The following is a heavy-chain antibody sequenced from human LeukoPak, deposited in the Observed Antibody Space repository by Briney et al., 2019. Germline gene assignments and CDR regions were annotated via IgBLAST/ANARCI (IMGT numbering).Heavy chain of an antibody. CDR1: GGSFSGYY. Sequence: SETLSLTCAVYGGSFSGYYWSWIRQPPGKGLEWIGEINHSGSTNYNPSLKSRVTISVGTSKNQFSLKLSSVTAADTAVYYCARSRVRIRSAFDIWGQGTMVTVSS. CDR2: INHSGST. D-gene: IGHD1-14*01. CDR3: ARSRVRIRSAFDI. J-gene: IGHJ3*02. V-gene: IGHV4-34*01.